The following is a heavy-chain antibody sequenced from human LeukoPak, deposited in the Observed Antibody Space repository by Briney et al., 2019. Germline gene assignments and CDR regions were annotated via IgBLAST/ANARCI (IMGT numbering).Heavy chain of an antibody. CDR2: INHSGST. V-gene: IGHV4-34*01. J-gene: IGHJ4*02. CDR3: ARHDYYGSGIEINFDY. D-gene: IGHD3-10*01. Sequence: PSETLSLTCAVYGGSFSGYYWSWIRQPPGKGLEWIGEINHSGSTNYNPSLKSRVTISVDTSKNQFSLKLSSVTAADTAVYYCARHDYYGSGIEINFDYWGQGTLVTVSS. CDR1: GGSFSGYY.